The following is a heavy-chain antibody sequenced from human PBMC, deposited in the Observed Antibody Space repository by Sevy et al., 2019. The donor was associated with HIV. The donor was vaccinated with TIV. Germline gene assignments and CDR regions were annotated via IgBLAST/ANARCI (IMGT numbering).Heavy chain of an antibody. CDR3: ARTDIVVVVAATPPGWFDP. CDR1: GFTFSSYA. Sequence: GGSLRLSCAASGFTFSSYAMHWVRQAPGKGLEWVAVISYDGSNKYYAHSVKGRFTISRDNSKNTLYLQMNSLRAEDTAVYYCARTDIVVVVAATPPGWFDPWGQGTLVTVSS. CDR2: ISYDGSNK. V-gene: IGHV3-30-3*01. J-gene: IGHJ5*02. D-gene: IGHD2-15*01.